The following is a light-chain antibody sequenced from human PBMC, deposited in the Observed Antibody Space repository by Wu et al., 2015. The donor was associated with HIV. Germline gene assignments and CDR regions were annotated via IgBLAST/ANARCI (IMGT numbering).Light chain of an antibody. CDR2: GAS. CDR1: QSVRTN. Sequence: EIMMSQSPVTLSVSPGERVTLSCRASQSVRTNLAWYQQKPGQTPRLLIYGASTRVTGIPARFSGSGSGTEFTLTITTMQAEDVAVYYCQQYNDWPPLTFGGGTKVEIK. CDR3: QQYNDWPPLT. V-gene: IGKV3-15*01. J-gene: IGKJ4*01.